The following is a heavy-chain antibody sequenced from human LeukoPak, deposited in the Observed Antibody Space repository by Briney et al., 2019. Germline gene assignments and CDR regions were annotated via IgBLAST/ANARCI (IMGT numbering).Heavy chain of an antibody. CDR2: LQYDGRDE. J-gene: IGHJ5*02. Sequence: GGSLRLSCAASGFSFSHYGILWVRQAPGKGLEWVTFLQYDGRDEFYADSVRGRFTLSIDKSKNTAYLQMDSLRIEDTAVYFCAQDIPKEQVPGLGPGSWGQGTLVTV. V-gene: IGHV3-30*02. CDR3: AQDIPKEQVPGLGPGS. CDR1: GFSFSHYG.